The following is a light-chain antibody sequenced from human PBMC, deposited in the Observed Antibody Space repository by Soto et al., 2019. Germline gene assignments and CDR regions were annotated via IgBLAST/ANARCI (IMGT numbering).Light chain of an antibody. CDR3: QQYNSYSKYT. CDR1: QSISSW. V-gene: IGKV1-5*03. J-gene: IGKJ2*01. CDR2: KAS. Sequence: DIQMTQSPSTMSASVGDRVTITCRASQSISSWLAWYQQKPGKAPKLLIYKASSLESGVPSWFSGSGSGTEFTLTISSLQPDDFVTYYCQQYNSYSKYTFGQGTKLEIK.